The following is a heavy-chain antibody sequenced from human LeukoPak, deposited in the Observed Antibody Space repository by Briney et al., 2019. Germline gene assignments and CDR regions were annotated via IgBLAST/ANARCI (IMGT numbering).Heavy chain of an antibody. CDR1: GFTFSSYG. CDR3: ASAHIVVVTAMPDY. Sequence: GGSLRLSCVTSGFTFSSYGMHWVRQVPGKGLEWVAVISYDAKSNYHVDSVKGRFTISRDNSKNTLYLQMNSLRAEDTAVYYCASAHIVVVTAMPDYWGQGTLVTVSS. J-gene: IGHJ4*02. D-gene: IGHD2-21*02. V-gene: IGHV3-30*03. CDR2: ISYDAKSN.